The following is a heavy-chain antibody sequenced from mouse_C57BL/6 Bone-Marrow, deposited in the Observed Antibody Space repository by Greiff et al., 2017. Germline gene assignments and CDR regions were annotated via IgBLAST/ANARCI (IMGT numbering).Heavy chain of an antibody. CDR2: ISNGGGST. Sequence: EVMLVESGGGLVQPGGSLKLSCAASGFTFSDYYMYWVRQTPEQRLEWVAYISNGGGSTYYPDTVKGRFTISRDNAKNTLYLQMSRLKSEDTAMYYCAKLGRGAWFAYWGQGTLVTVSA. V-gene: IGHV5-12*01. D-gene: IGHD4-1*01. CDR3: AKLGRGAWFAY. J-gene: IGHJ3*01. CDR1: GFTFSDYY.